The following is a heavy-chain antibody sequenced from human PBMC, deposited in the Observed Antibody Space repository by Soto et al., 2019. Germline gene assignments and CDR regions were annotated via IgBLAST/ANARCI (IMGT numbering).Heavy chain of an antibody. D-gene: IGHD4-17*01. CDR1: GGSINSSSYF. J-gene: IGHJ4*02. CDR2: IYYSGST. V-gene: IGHV4-39*07. Sequence: SETLSLTCSVSGGSINSSSYFWGWVRQPPGKGLEWIGSIYYSGSTYYNPSLRSRVTISVDTSRSQISLKVTSLTAADTAVYYCARGATVTQYDYWGQGTLVTVSS. CDR3: ARGATVTQYDY.